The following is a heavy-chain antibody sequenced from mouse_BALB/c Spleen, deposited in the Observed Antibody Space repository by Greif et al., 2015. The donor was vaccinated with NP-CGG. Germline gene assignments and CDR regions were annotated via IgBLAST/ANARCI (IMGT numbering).Heavy chain of an antibody. V-gene: IGHV14-3*02. CDR2: IVPANGNT. Sequence: VQLKQSGAELVKPGASVKLSCTASGFNIKDTYMHWVKQRPEQGLEWIGRIVPANGNTKYDPTFQGKATITADTSSNTAYLQLSSLTSEDTAVYYCARYLYGNYFDYWGQGTTLTVSS. CDR1: GFNIKDTY. D-gene: IGHD2-10*02. J-gene: IGHJ2*01. CDR3: ARYLYGNYFDY.